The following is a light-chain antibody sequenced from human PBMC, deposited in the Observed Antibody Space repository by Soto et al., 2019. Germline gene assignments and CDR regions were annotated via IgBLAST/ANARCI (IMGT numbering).Light chain of an antibody. J-gene: IGKJ2*01. CDR3: QLYGGTRDT. V-gene: IGKV3-20*01. CDR2: GAS. CDR1: QNIANS. Sequence: EILLTQSPDTLSLSPGERATLSCRASQNIANSLAWFQQKGGQAPRLLIYGASNRATGIADRFTGSGSGTDFTLTINRLEPEEFAVYYCQLYGGTRDTFGQGTKLEIK.